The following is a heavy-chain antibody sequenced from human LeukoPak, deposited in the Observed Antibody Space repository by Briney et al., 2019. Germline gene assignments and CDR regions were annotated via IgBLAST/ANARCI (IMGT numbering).Heavy chain of an antibody. V-gene: IGHV3-23*01. Sequence: GGSLRLSCAASGFTFSSYAMSWVRQAPGKGLEWVSAISGSGGSTYYADSVRGRFSISRDNSKNTLYLQMNSLRAEDTAVYYCTPAPLYCRGSYCHDWGQGALVTVSS. D-gene: IGHD2-15*01. CDR1: GFTFSSYA. CDR2: ISGSGGST. J-gene: IGHJ4*02. CDR3: TPAPLYCRGSYCHD.